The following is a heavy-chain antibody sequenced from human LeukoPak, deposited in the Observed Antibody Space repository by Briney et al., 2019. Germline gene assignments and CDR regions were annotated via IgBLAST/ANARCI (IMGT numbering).Heavy chain of an antibody. J-gene: IGHJ4*02. Sequence: SVKVSCKASGGTFSSYAISWVRQAPGQGLEWVGGIIPIFGTANYAQKFQGRVTITADESTSTAYLELSSLRSEDTAVYYCARDQCPNGVCYKLFDYWGQGTLVTVPS. CDR1: GGTFSSYA. V-gene: IGHV1-69*13. D-gene: IGHD2-8*01. CDR3: ARDQCPNGVCYKLFDY. CDR2: IIPIFGTA.